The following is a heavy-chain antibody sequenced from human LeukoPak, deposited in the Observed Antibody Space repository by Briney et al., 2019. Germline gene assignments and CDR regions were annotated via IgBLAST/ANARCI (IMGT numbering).Heavy chain of an antibody. CDR1: GFTFSDAW. CDR2: IKRKPDGGTT. CDR3: TTGVARSGYYFDY. D-gene: IGHD1-14*01. V-gene: IGHV3-15*01. J-gene: IGHJ4*02. Sequence: GESLKISCAASGFTFSDAWMSWVRQPPGKGLEWVGRIKRKPDGGTTDYAAPVKGRFTISRDDSKKTLYLQMNTLKTEDTAVYYCTTGVARSGYYFDYWGQGTLVTVSS.